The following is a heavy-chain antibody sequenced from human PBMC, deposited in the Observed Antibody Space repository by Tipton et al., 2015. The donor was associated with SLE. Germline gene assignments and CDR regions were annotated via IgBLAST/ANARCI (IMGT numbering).Heavy chain of an antibody. J-gene: IGHJ3*02. D-gene: IGHD6-19*01. CDR3: ARVRGGWANDASDI. CDR1: GGSISGYY. Sequence: TLSLTCTVSGGSISGYYWSWIRQPPGKGLEWIAYIHSSGSTNYNPSLKSRVTISADTSKNQFSLKMNSVTAADTATYYCARVRGGWANDASDIWGQGTMVTVSS. CDR2: IHSSGST. V-gene: IGHV4-59*01.